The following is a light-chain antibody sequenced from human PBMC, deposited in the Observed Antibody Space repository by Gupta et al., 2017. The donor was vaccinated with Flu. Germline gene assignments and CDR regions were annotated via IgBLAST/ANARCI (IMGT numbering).Light chain of an antibody. CDR3: QEWDSSTFYV. V-gene: IGLV3-1*01. J-gene: IGLJ1*01. CDR2: QDN. Sequence: SYESTQPPSVSVSPGQTASITCSGDELGDKYIYWYQHKSGQSPIVVSYQDNNRPSGIPGRVSGSHSGTTDTLTIIGTQPMDEAYYDCQEWDSSTFYVFGTGTKVTVL. CDR1: ELGDKY.